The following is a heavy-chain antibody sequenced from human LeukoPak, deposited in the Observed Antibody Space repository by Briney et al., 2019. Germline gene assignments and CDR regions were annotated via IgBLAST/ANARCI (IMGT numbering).Heavy chain of an antibody. J-gene: IGHJ4*02. CDR2: ISGSGGST. V-gene: IGHV3-23*01. CDR1: GFTFSSYA. D-gene: IGHD3-9*01. Sequence: GGSLRLSCAACGFTFSSYAMSWVRQAPGKGLEWVSAISGSGGSTYYADSVKGRFTISRDNSKNTLYLQMNSLRAEDTAVYYCAKERGYYDILTGYHDYWGQGTLVTVSS. CDR3: AKERGYYDILTGYHDY.